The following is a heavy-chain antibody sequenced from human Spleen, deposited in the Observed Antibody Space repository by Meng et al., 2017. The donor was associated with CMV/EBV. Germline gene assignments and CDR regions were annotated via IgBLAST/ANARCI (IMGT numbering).Heavy chain of an antibody. V-gene: IGHV4-59*01. CDR1: GGSISGYS. CDR2: IYFSGST. D-gene: IGHD3-3*01. Sequence: SETLSLTCTVSGGSISGYSWSWIRQPPGKGLEWIGYIYFSGSTNYNPSLKSRVTISVDTSKDQFSLKLSSVTAADTAVYYCARGSYDGFCSGSAGNFKHWGQGTLVTVSS. CDR3: ARGSYDGFCSGSAGNFKH. J-gene: IGHJ1*01.